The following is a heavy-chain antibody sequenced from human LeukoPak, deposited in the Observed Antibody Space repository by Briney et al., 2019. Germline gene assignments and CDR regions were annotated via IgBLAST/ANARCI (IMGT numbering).Heavy chain of an antibody. Sequence: SESLSLTCAVYGGSFSSYYWSWIRQPPGKGMEWIGEINHSGSKNYNPSPKGRVTISVDTSKNQFSLKLSSVTAADTAVYYCARYGVGGDRRRSYYFDYWGQGTLVTVSS. V-gene: IGHV4-34*01. D-gene: IGHD2-21*01. CDR1: GGSFSSYY. J-gene: IGHJ4*02. CDR3: ARYGVGGDRRRSYYFDY. CDR2: INHSGSK.